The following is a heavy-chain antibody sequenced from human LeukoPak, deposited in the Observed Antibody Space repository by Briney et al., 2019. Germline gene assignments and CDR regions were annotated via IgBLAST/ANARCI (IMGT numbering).Heavy chain of an antibody. CDR3: ARDYSQAGDSGIPTHD. CDR1: GRSFSSYY. CDR2: IYSSGST. Sequence: PSETLSLACTVSGRSFSSYYWSWIRQPVGKGLEWVGRIYSSGSTNYNPSLKSRVIMSIDKPQNQFSLNLSSVTAADTAVYYCARDYSQAGDSGIPTHDWGQGILVIVSS. V-gene: IGHV4-4*07. J-gene: IGHJ1*01. D-gene: IGHD1-1*01.